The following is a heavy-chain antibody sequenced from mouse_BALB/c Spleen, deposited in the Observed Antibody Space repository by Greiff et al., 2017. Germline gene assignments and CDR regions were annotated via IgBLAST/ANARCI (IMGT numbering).Heavy chain of an antibody. D-gene: IGHD2-1*01. CDR3: AREYYGNSMDY. CDR1: GYTFTNYW. Sequence: QVQLQQSGAELVRPGTSVNMYCKAAGYTFTNYWIGWVKQRPGHGLAWIGGIYPGGGYTNYNEKFKGKATLTADTSSSTAYMQRSSLTYEDPAIYYGAREYYGNSMDYWGQGTSVTVSS. V-gene: IGHV1-63*02. CDR2: IYPGGGYT. J-gene: IGHJ4*01.